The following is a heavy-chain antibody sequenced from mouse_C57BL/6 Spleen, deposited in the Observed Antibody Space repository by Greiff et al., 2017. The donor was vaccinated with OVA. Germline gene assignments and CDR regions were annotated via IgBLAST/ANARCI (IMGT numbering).Heavy chain of an antibody. CDR3: ARLYYDYEGAY. D-gene: IGHD2-4*01. V-gene: IGHV1-61*01. J-gene: IGHJ3*01. CDR2: IYPSDSET. Sequence: QVQLKQPGAELVRPGSSVKLSCKASGYTFTSYWMDWVKQRPGQGLEWIGNIYPSDSETHYNQKFKDKATLTVDKSSSTAYMQLSSLTSEDSAVYYCARLYYDYEGAYWGQGTLVTVSA. CDR1: GYTFTSYW.